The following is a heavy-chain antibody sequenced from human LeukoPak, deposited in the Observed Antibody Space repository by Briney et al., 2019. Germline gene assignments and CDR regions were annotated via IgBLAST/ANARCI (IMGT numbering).Heavy chain of an antibody. CDR1: GGSISSYY. D-gene: IGHD3-10*01. CDR2: IYYSGST. V-gene: IGHV4-59*01. Sequence: SETLSLTCTVSGGSISSYYWSWIRQPPGKGLEWIGYIYYSGSTYYNPSLKSRVTISVDKSKKQFSLKLSSVTAADTAVYYCAGVRGVIITYWGQGTLVTVSS. CDR3: AGVRGVIITY. J-gene: IGHJ4*02.